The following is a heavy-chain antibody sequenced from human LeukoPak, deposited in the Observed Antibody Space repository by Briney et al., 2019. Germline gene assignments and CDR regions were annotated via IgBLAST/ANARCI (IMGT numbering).Heavy chain of an antibody. Sequence: GGSLRLSCTASGFTFGDYAMSWFRQAPGKGLEWGGFIRSKAYGGTTEYAASVKGRFTISRDDSKSIAYLQMNSLKTEDTAVYYCTTGRGSSSWSPGYWGQGTLVTVSS. V-gene: IGHV3-49*03. CDR2: IRSKAYGGTT. CDR3: TTGRGSSSWSPGY. CDR1: GFTFGDYA. J-gene: IGHJ4*02. D-gene: IGHD6-13*01.